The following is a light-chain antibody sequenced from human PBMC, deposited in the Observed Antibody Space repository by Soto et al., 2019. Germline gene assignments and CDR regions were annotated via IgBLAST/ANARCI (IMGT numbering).Light chain of an antibody. CDR2: LAS. Sequence: DLQMTQSPSSLSASVGDRVTITCRASQGIDTYLNWYQQKPGKAPKLLLYLASTLQSGVPSRFSGSGSGTDFTLTISSLQPEDFATYYCQQSYTSPRTFDHGTTVEIK. V-gene: IGKV1-39*01. J-gene: IGKJ1*01. CDR1: QGIDTY. CDR3: QQSYTSPRT.